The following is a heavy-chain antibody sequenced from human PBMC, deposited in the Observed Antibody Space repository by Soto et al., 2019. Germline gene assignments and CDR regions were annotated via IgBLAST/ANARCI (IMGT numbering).Heavy chain of an antibody. V-gene: IGHV3-33*01. J-gene: IGHJ4*02. CDR3: XXXXXXXEXXXTGYDY. D-gene: IGHD5-12*01. Sequence: QAQLVESGGGVVQPGTSLRLSCAASGFSLSSYGMHWVRQGPGKGLEWVAVIWFDGSKKDYADSVKGRFTVSRDNSKNXLXXXXXXXXXXXXXXXXXXXXXXXXEXXXTGYDYWGQGTLVTVSP. CDR1: GFSLSSYG. CDR2: IWFDGSKK.